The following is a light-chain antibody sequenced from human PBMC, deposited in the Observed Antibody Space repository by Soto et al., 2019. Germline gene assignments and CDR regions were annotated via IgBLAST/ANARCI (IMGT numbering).Light chain of an antibody. CDR3: QQRSNWLT. J-gene: IGKJ4*01. CDR1: QSVSSY. V-gene: IGKV3-11*01. Sequence: EIVLTQSPATLSLSPGERATLSCRASQSVSSYLGWYQQKPGQAPRLLIYDASNRATGIPARFSGSGSGTDFTLTLSSLEPEDFAVYYCQQRSNWLTFGGGTKVEIK. CDR2: DAS.